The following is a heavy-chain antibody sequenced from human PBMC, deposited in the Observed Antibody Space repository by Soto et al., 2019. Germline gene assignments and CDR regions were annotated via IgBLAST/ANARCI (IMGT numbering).Heavy chain of an antibody. CDR1: GGSFSGYY. CDR2: INHSGST. D-gene: IGHD2-2*01. J-gene: IGHJ6*03. Sequence: SETLSLTCAVYGGSFSGYYWSWIRQPPGKGLEWIGEINHSGSTNYNPSLKSRVTISVDMSKNQFSLKLSSVTAADTAVYYCARRVRYCSSTSCYSPYYYYYMDVWGKGTTVTVSS. V-gene: IGHV4-34*01. CDR3: ARRVRYCSSTSCYSPYYYYYMDV.